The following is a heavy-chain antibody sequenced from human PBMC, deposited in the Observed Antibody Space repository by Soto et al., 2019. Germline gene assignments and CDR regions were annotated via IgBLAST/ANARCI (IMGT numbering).Heavy chain of an antibody. Sequence: ASVKVSCKTSGYTFTRYGISWVRQAPGRGLEWMGWISGYNGDTNYAQKFQDRVSMTIDTSTGTAYMELRSLTSDDTALYYCAKNGQPPYYYYGLDVWGQGTKVTVSS. J-gene: IGHJ6*02. CDR2: ISGYNGDT. CDR3: AKNGQPPYYYYGLDV. CDR1: GYTFTRYG. V-gene: IGHV1-18*01. D-gene: IGHD2-8*01.